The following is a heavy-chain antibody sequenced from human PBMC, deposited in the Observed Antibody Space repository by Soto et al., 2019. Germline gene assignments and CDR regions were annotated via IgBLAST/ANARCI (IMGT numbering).Heavy chain of an antibody. D-gene: IGHD3-16*02. V-gene: IGHV3-21*01. CDR2: ISSSSSYI. J-gene: IGHJ4*02. Sequence: EVQLVESGGGLVKPGGSLRLSCAASGFTFSSYSMNWVRQAPGKGLEWVSSISSSSSYIYYADSVKGRFTISRYNAKNSLYLQMNSLRAEDTAVYYCARILKGSYRSSATDPPPSWGQGTLVTVSS. CDR1: GFTFSSYS. CDR3: ARILKGSYRSSATDPPPS.